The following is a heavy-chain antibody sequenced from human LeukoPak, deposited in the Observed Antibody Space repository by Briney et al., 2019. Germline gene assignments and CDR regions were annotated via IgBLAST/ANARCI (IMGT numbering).Heavy chain of an antibody. CDR2: IYYSGST. CDR3: ASRFWSGYYPYYFDY. D-gene: IGHD3-3*01. V-gene: IGHV4-4*02. CDR1: GGSISSSNW. J-gene: IGHJ4*02. Sequence: SETLSLTCAVSGGSISSSNWWSWVRQPPGKGLEWIGEIYYSGSTNYNPSLTSRVTISVDKSKNQFSLKLSSVTAADTAVYYCASRFWSGYYPYYFDYWGQGTLVTVSS.